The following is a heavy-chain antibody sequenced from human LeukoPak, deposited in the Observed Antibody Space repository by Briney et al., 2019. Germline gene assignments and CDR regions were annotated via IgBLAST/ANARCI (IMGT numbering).Heavy chain of an antibody. CDR2: IIPIFGTA. CDR3: ARGDIVVVPAAMPLGDAFDI. J-gene: IGHJ3*02. Sequence: SVKVSCKASGYTFTSYAISWVRQAPGQGLEWMGGIIPIFGTANYAQKFQGRVTITTDESTSTAYMELSSLRSEDTAVYYCARGDIVVVPAAMPLGDAFDIWGQGTMVTVSS. V-gene: IGHV1-69*05. CDR1: GYTFTSYA. D-gene: IGHD2-2*01.